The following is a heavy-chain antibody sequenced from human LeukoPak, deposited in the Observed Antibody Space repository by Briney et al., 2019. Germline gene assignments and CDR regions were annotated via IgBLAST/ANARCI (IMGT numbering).Heavy chain of an antibody. CDR2: IYSGGST. Sequence: PGGSLRLSCAASGFTVSSNYMSWVRQAPGKGLEWVSVIYSGGSTYYADSVKGRFTISRDNSKNTLYLQMNSLRAEDTAVYYCARDGATGGLLDWYLDLWGRGTLVTVSS. CDR3: ARDGATGGLLDWYLDL. V-gene: IGHV3-66*01. CDR1: GFTVSSNY. J-gene: IGHJ2*01. D-gene: IGHD5-12*01.